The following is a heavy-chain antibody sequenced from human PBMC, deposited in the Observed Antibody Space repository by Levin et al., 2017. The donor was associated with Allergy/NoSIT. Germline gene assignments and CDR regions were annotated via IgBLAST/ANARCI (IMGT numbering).Heavy chain of an antibody. Sequence: SETLSLTCTVSGGSISSSYDYWDWIRQPPGKGLEWIASMYYSGSTYYNPSLKSRLTISMDTSRNQFALKLSSVTAADTAVYYCARTVYYYDGTAYHRHGFDSWGQGTMVSVSS. J-gene: IGHJ3*02. CDR2: MYYSGST. CDR1: GGSISSSYDY. D-gene: IGHD3-22*01. V-gene: IGHV4-39*01. CDR3: ARTVYYYDGTAYHRHGFDS.